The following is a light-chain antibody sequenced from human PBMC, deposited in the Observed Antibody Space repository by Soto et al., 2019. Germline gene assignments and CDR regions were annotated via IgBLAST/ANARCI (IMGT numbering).Light chain of an antibody. CDR3: QQYFEWPPMT. CDR2: GAS. J-gene: IGKJ1*01. Sequence: EVVMTQSPATLSASPGERVILSCRASQNIGSNLAWYQQRPGQAPRLLISGASTRAAGISDRFRGSGSGTEFTLTISSLRSEDSGIYYCQQYFEWPPMTFGQGTKVEI. V-gene: IGKV3-15*01. CDR1: QNIGSN.